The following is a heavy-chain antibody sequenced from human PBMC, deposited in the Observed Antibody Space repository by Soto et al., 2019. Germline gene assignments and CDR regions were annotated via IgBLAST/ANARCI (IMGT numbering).Heavy chain of an antibody. CDR3: ARGGYYDSSGSRNYHYYAMNV. J-gene: IGHJ6*02. Sequence: ASVKVSCKASGYRFTSYGISWVRQAPGQGLEWLGWISAYDDNTKYAQTLQGRVSMSTDTSTNTAYMELRSLRSDDTAMYYCARGGYYDSSGSRNYHYYAMNVWGQGTTVT. CDR2: ISAYDDNT. D-gene: IGHD3-22*01. V-gene: IGHV1-18*01. CDR1: GYRFTSYG.